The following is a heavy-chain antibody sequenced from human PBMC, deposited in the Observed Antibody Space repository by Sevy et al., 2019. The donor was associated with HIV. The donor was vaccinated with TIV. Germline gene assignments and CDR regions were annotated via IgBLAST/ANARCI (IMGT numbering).Heavy chain of an antibody. V-gene: IGHV4-34*01. D-gene: IGHD3-9*01. CDR3: ARRRYFHPVNWFDP. CDR2: INHSGST. Sequence: SRTVSLTCAVYGGSFSGYYWSWSRQPPGKGLEWIGEINHSGSTNYTPSLKSRVTISVDTSKNQFSLKLSSVTAAYTAVYYCARRRYFHPVNWFDPWGQGTPVSVSS. J-gene: IGHJ5*02. CDR1: GGSFSGYY.